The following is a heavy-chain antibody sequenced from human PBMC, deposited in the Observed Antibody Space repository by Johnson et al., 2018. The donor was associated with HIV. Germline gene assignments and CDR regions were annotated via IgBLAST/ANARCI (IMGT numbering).Heavy chain of an antibody. Sequence: VQLVESGGGLVQPGGSLRLSCAASGFTFSSYAMSWVRQAPGKGLEWVSVIFSVGDVYYADSVKGRFTISRDKAKNSLHLHLNSLRAVDTAVYYCARVRIGRENAFDIWGQGTMVTVSS. J-gene: IGHJ3*02. V-gene: IGHV3-66*02. D-gene: IGHD1-26*01. CDR1: GFTFSSYA. CDR3: ARVRIGRENAFDI. CDR2: IFSVGDV.